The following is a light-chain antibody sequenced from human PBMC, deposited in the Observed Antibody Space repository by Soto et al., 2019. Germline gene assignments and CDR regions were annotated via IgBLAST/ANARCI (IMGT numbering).Light chain of an antibody. V-gene: IGLV2-11*01. Sequence: QSALTQPRSVSGSPGQSVTISCTGTSNDVGGYYFVSWYQQHPGKAPQLLIYDVSERPSGIPDRFSGSKSGNTASLTISGLQTDDEADYYCCSYAGIHYSGYVFGTGTKVTVL. J-gene: IGLJ1*01. CDR1: SNDVGGYYF. CDR2: DVS. CDR3: CSYAGIHYSGYV.